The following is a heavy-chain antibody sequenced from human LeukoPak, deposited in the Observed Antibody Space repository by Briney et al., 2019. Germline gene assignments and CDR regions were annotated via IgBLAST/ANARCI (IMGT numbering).Heavy chain of an antibody. Sequence: PSETLSLTCAVYGGSFSDYYWSWIRQPPGKGLEWIGEINHSGSTNYNPSPKSRVTISVDTSKNQFSLKLSSVTAADTAVYYCARQYSSGRIFDYWGQGTLVTVSS. CDR3: ARQYSSGRIFDY. J-gene: IGHJ4*02. D-gene: IGHD6-19*01. CDR2: INHSGST. V-gene: IGHV4-34*01. CDR1: GGSFSDYY.